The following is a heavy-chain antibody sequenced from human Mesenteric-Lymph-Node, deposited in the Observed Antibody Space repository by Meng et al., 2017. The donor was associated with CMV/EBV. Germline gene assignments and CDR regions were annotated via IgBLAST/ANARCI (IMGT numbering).Heavy chain of an antibody. CDR2: IYYSGST. CDR3: ARQGETGSIVVVPAAPYYYYYGMDV. D-gene: IGHD2-2*01. CDR1: GGSFSGYY. V-gene: IGHV4-34*01. Sequence: GSLRLSCAVYGGSFSGYYWSWIRQPPGKGLEWIGSIYYSGSTYYNPSLKSRVTISVDTSKNQFSLKLSSVTAADTAVYYCARQGETGSIVVVPAAPYYYYYGMDVWGQGTTVTVSS. J-gene: IGHJ6*02.